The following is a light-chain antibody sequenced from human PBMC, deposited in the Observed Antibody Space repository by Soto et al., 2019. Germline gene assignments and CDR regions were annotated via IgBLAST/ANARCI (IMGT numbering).Light chain of an antibody. J-gene: IGKJ1*01. CDR1: QSVRSS. V-gene: IGKV3-15*01. CDR2: SAS. CDR3: QQYDQWWT. Sequence: EVVMTQSPGTLSVSPWETATLSCRASQSVRSSLAWYQHKPGQAPRLLIHSASFRATGIPARFRGSGSGTEFTLTISSLQSEDFGVYFCQQYDQWWTFGQGTKVDIK.